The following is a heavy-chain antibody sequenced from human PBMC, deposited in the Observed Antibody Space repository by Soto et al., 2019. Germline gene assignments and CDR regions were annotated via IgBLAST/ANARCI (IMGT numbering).Heavy chain of an antibody. Sequence: EVQLLESGGGLVQPGGSLRLSCAASGFTFSSYAMSWVRQAPGKGLEWVSAISGSGGSTYYADSVKGRFTISRDNSKNTLYLQMNSLRAEDTAVYYCAKGRGGYSYEHDAFDTWGQGTMVTVSS. CDR3: AKGRGGYSYEHDAFDT. V-gene: IGHV3-23*01. J-gene: IGHJ3*02. D-gene: IGHD5-18*01. CDR1: GFTFSSYA. CDR2: ISGSGGST.